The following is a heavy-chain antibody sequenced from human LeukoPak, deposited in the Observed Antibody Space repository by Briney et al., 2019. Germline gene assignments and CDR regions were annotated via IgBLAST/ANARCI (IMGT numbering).Heavy chain of an antibody. CDR2: INPGGGRS. Sequence: ASVKVSCKTSGYTFTTHYIHWVRQAPGQGLEWMGIINPGGGRSNYAPKYQGRLTLTRDMPTDILFLELHSLKFEDTAIYFCARAGYTSGGNLDYWGQGTLVTVSS. D-gene: IGHD3-16*02. CDR3: ARAGYTSGGNLDY. V-gene: IGHV1-46*01. CDR1: GYTFTTHY. J-gene: IGHJ4*02.